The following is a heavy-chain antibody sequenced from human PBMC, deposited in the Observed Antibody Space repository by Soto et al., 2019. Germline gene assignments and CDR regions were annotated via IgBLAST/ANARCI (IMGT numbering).Heavy chain of an antibody. CDR1: AGSFSGYY. CDR3: AIQTGTRFVLFDP. CDR2: INHSGST. V-gene: IGHV4-34*01. Sequence: QVQLQQWGAGLLKPSETLSLTCAVYAGSFSGYYWSWIRQPPGKGLEWIGEINHSGSTNYNPSLKSRVTISVDTSKNQFSLKLSSVTAADTSVYYCAIQTGTRFVLFDPWGQGTLVTVSS. D-gene: IGHD1-7*01. J-gene: IGHJ5*02.